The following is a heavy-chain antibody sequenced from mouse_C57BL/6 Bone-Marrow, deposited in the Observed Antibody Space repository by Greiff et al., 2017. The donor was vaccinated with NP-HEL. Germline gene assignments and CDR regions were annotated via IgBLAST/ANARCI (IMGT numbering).Heavy chain of an antibody. CDR1: GYTFTSYW. CDR3: AREITTVVGDY. V-gene: IGHV1-53*01. D-gene: IGHD1-1*01. Sequence: QVQLQQPGAELVKPGASVKLSCKASGYTFTSYWMHWVTQRPGQGLEWIGNINPSNGGTNYNEKFKSQATLTVDKSSITAYMQLSSLTSEDSAVYYCAREITTVVGDYWGKGTTLTVSA. J-gene: IGHJ2*01. CDR2: INPSNGGT.